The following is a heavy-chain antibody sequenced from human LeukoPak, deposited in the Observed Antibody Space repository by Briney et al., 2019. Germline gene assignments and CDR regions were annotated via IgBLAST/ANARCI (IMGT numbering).Heavy chain of an antibody. J-gene: IGHJ5*01. CDR1: GYTFTAYN. CDR3: ARSGGRSWFDS. Sequence: GASVKVSCKTSGYTFTAYNMHWVRQAPGQGLEWMGWINPNSGVTKYAQQFQGRVTMTRDTSISTTYMDLSSLRFDDTAMYYCARSGGRSWFDSWGQGTLVTVSS. CDR2: INPNSGVT. D-gene: IGHD4-23*01. V-gene: IGHV1-2*02.